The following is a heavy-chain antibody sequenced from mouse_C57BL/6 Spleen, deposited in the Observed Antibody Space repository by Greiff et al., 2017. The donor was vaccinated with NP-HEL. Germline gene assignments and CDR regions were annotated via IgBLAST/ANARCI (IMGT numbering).Heavy chain of an antibody. V-gene: IGHV1-53*01. CDR3: ARSAFLGYGNSYYAMDY. CDR1: GYTFTSYW. Sequence: QVQLQQPGTELVKPGASVKLSCKASGYTFTSYWMHWVKQRPGQGLEWIGNINPSNGGTNYNEKFKSKATLTVDKSSSTAYMQLSSLTSEDSAVYYCARSAFLGYGNSYYAMDYWGQGTSVTVSS. J-gene: IGHJ4*01. CDR2: INPSNGGT. D-gene: IGHD2-1*01.